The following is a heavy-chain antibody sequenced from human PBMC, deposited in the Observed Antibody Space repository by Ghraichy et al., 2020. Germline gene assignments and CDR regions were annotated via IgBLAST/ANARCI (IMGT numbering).Heavy chain of an antibody. V-gene: IGHV3-33*01. D-gene: IGHD3-22*01. J-gene: IGHJ4*01. CDR3: ARLWEGIYVSSGYYSA. CDR1: GFTFSSYG. CDR2: IWYDGSNK. Sequence: GGSLRLSCAASGFTFSSYGMHWVRQAPGKGLEWVAVIWYDGSNKYYADSVKGRFTISRDNSKNPLYLQMNSLRAESTAVYYCARLWEGIYVSSGYYSAWGHGTLVTVSS.